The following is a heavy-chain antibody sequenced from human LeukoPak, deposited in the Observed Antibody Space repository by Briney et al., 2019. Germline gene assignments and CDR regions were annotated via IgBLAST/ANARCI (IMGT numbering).Heavy chain of an antibody. CDR2: LYSGGST. Sequence: PGGSLRLSCAASGFTFSSYWMSWVRQAPGKGLEWVSVLYSGGSTYYADSVKGRFTISRDDSKNTLYLLMNSLRGDDTAVYYCARGISTSGWLDYWGQGTLVTVSS. J-gene: IGHJ4*02. CDR3: ARGISTSGWLDY. CDR1: GFTFSSYW. V-gene: IGHV3-53*01. D-gene: IGHD6-19*01.